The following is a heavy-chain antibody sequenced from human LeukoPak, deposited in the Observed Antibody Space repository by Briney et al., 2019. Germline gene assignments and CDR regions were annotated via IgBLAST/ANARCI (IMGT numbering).Heavy chain of an antibody. V-gene: IGHV4-39*02. J-gene: IGHJ4*02. Sequence: PSETLSLTCTVSGCSISSRGNYWSWIRRPPGKGLEGIGSLYYSGSTYYNPSLKSRVTISVDTSQNHFYLTLRSVTAADTAEYYCAGLSSSSLGGFLYWGQGTLVTVSS. CDR2: LYYSGST. D-gene: IGHD6-6*01. CDR3: AGLSSSSLGGFLY. CDR1: GCSISSRGNY.